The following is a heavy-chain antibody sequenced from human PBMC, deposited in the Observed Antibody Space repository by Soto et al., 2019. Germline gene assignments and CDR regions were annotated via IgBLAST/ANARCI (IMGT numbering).Heavy chain of an antibody. V-gene: IGHV3-30*18. Sequence: GGSLRLSCAASGFTFSSYGMHWVRQAPGKGLEWVAVISYDGNNKYYAEYVKGRFTISRDNSKNTLYLQMNSLRAEDTSVYYCAKDWGYYGSGSSYFDYWGQGTLVTVSS. CDR3: AKDWGYYGSGSSYFDY. D-gene: IGHD3-10*01. CDR2: ISYDGNNK. J-gene: IGHJ4*02. CDR1: GFTFSSYG.